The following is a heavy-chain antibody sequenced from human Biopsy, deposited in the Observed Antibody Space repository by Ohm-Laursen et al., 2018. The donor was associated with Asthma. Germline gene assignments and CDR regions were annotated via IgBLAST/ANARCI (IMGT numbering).Heavy chain of an antibody. Sequence: SLRLSCAASGFTVSRDHMFWVRQAPGKGLEWVSVIYSGGGTFYADSVKGRVTISRDISKNTLSLQMNSLRAEDTAVYYCARAYGGNFFSGAFDIGGKGKRVTASS. J-gene: IGHJ3*02. D-gene: IGHD4-23*01. CDR1: GFTVSRDH. CDR2: IYSGGGT. V-gene: IGHV3-53*01. CDR3: ARAYGGNFFSGAFDI.